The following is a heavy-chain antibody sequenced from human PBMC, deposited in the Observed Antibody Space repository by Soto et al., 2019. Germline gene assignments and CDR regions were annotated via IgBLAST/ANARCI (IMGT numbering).Heavy chain of an antibody. V-gene: IGHV1-2*04. Sequence: ASVKVSCKASGYTFTGYYMHWVRQAPGQGLEWMGWINPNSGGTNYAQKFQGWVTMTRDTSISTAYMELSRLRSDDTAVYYCTVWDIVATISGSDDAFDIWGQGTMVTVSS. CDR2: INPNSGGT. D-gene: IGHD5-12*01. CDR1: GYTFTGYY. J-gene: IGHJ3*02. CDR3: TVWDIVATISGSDDAFDI.